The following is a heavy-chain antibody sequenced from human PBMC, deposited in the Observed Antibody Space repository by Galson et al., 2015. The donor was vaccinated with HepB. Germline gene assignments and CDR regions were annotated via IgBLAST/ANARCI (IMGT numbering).Heavy chain of an antibody. CDR1: GGTFSSYA. J-gene: IGHJ2*01. CDR3: ARGGTTVVPAATLGWYFDL. V-gene: IGHV1-69*13. CDR2: IIPIFGTA. Sequence: SVKVSCKASGGTFSSYAISWVRQAPGQGLEWMGGIIPIFGTANYAQKFQGRVTITADESTSTAYMELSSLRSEDTAVYYCARGGTTVVPAATLGWYFDLWGRGTLVTVSS. D-gene: IGHD2-2*01.